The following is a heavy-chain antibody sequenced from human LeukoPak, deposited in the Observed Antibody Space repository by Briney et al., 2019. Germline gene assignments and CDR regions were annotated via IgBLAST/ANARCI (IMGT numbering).Heavy chain of an antibody. D-gene: IGHD3-10*02. CDR3: AELGITMIGGV. CDR1: GFTFSSYE. CDR2: ISSSGSTI. J-gene: IGHJ6*04. Sequence: GGSLRLSCAASGFTFSSYEMNWVRQAPGKELEWVSYISSSGSTIYYADSVKGRFAISRDNAKNSLYLQMNSLRAEDTAVYYCAELGITMIGGVWGKGTTVTISS. V-gene: IGHV3-48*03.